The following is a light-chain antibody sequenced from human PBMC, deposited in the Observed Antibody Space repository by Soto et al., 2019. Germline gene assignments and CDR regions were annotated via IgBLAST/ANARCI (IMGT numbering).Light chain of an antibody. Sequence: ASNMNQAPSSLAASIRDRVIITCRASQGIRNDLGWYQQKPGKAPKLLIYAASSLQSGVPSRFSGSGSGTDFTLTISSLQPEDFATYYCLQGYNYPRTFGQGRRLEVK. J-gene: IGKJ5*01. CDR3: LQGYNYPRT. V-gene: IGKV1-6*01. CDR1: QGIRND. CDR2: AAS.